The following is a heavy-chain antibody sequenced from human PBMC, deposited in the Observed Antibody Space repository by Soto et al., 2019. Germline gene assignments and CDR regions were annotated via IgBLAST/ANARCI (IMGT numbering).Heavy chain of an antibody. J-gene: IGHJ4*02. CDR2: IYSDGTI. Sequence: PGGSLRLSCAASGFIVSSDYMNWVRQAPGKGLEWVSIIYSDGTIDYADSVKGRFTISRDNSKNTLYLQMNSLRVEDTAVYYCARGGARSGFNYWGQGTLVT. V-gene: IGHV3-53*01. CDR1: GFIVSSDY. D-gene: IGHD2-15*01. CDR3: ARGGARSGFNY.